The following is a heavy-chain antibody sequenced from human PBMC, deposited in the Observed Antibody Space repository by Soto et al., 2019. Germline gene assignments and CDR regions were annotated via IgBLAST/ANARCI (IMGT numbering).Heavy chain of an antibody. J-gene: IGHJ6*02. CDR3: AKADLLQADTYYYGIYA. Sequence: PGGSLRLSCAASGFTFSSYAMSWVRQAPGKGLEWVSAISGSGGSTYYADSVKGRFTISRDNSKNTLYLQMNSLRAEDTAVYYCAKADLLQADTYYYGIYAWCQQTTVTISS. CDR2: ISGSGGST. D-gene: IGHD3-9*01. V-gene: IGHV3-23*01. CDR1: GFTFSSYA.